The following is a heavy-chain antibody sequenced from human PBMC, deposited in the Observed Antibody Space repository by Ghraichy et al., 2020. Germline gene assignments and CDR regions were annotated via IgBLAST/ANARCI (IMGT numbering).Heavy chain of an antibody. J-gene: IGHJ4*02. CDR2: INHSGST. D-gene: IGHD4-17*01. CDR1: GGSFSGYY. Sequence: SQTLSLPCAVYGGSFSGYYWSWIRQPPGKGLEWIGEINHSGSTNYNPSLKSRVTISVDTSKNQFSLKLSSVTAADTAVYYCARGAPGGRLRCFHYWGQGTLVTVSS. CDR3: ARGAPGGRLRCFHY. V-gene: IGHV4-34*01.